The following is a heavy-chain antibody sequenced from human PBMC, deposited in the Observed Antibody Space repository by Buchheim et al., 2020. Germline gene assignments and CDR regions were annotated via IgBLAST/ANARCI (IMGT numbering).Heavy chain of an antibody. CDR2: ISYDGSNK. V-gene: IGHV3-30-3*01. CDR3: ARERTSGYEHYYYYGMDV. J-gene: IGHJ6*02. D-gene: IGHD5-12*01. CDR1: GFTFSSYA. Sequence: QVQLVESGGGVVQPGRSLRLSCAASGFTFSSYAMHWVRQAPGKGLEWVAVISYDGSNKYYADSGKGRFTISRDNSKNTLYLQMNSLRAEDTAVYYCARERTSGYEHYYYYGMDVWGQGTT.